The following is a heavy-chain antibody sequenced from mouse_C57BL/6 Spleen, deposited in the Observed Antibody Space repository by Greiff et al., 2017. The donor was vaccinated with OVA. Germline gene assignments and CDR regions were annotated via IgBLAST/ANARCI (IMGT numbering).Heavy chain of an antibody. J-gene: IGHJ2*01. CDR1: GYTFTDYN. Sequence: VQLKESGPELVKPGASVKMSCKASGYTFTDYNMHWVKQSHGKSLEWIGYINPNNGGTSYNQKFKGKATLTVNKSSSTAYMELRSLTSEDSAVYYCAREANWDSHYWGQGTTLTVSS. V-gene: IGHV1-22*01. D-gene: IGHD4-1*01. CDR3: AREANWDSHY. CDR2: INPNNGGT.